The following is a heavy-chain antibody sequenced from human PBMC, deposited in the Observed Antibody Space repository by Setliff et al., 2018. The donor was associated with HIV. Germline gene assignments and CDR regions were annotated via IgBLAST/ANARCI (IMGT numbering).Heavy chain of an antibody. D-gene: IGHD6-13*01. CDR1: GFTFSDYA. CDR2: ISGSAGTT. J-gene: IGHJ2*01. V-gene: IGHV3-23*01. Sequence: PGGSLRLSCAASGFTFSDYAMSWVRQAPGKGLEWVSGISGSAGTTYYADSVKRRFTISRATSKNTLYLQMNSLRAEDTAVYYCEKDHATSSWFTALLYYWGRGALVTVSS. CDR3: EKDHATSSWFTALLYY.